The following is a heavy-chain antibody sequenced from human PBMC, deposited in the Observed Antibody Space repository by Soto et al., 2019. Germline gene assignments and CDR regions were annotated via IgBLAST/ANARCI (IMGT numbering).Heavy chain of an antibody. D-gene: IGHD6-19*01. J-gene: IGHJ4*02. CDR2: IYHSGST. CDR1: GGSISSSNW. V-gene: IGHV4-4*02. CDR3: ARVSSSGPGFDY. Sequence: SETLSLTCAVSGGSISSSNWWSWVRQPPGKGLEWIGEIYHSGSTNYNPSLKSRVTISVDKSKNQFSLKLSSVTAADTAVYDCARVSSSGPGFDYWAQGTLVTFSS.